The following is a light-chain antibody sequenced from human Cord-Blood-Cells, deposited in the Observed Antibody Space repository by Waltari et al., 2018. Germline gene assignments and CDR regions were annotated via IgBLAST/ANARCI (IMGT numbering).Light chain of an antibody. CDR2: GAS. Sequence: EIVLTQSPGTLSLSPGERVTLSCRASQSDSSSYLAWYQQKPGQAPRLLIYGASSRATGIPDRFSGSGSGTDFTLTISRLEPEDFAVYYCQQYGSSPPLTFGGGTKVEIK. CDR3: QQYGSSPPLT. V-gene: IGKV3-20*01. CDR1: QSDSSSY. J-gene: IGKJ4*01.